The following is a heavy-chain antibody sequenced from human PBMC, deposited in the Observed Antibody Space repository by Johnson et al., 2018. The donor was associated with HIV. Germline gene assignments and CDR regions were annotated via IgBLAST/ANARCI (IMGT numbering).Heavy chain of an antibody. D-gene: IGHD6-6*01. V-gene: IGHV3-11*04. Sequence: QVQLVESGGGLVKPGGSLIVSCEASGLTFSDYYMSWIRQAPGKGLEWVSYISSSGSTIYYADSVKGRFTISRDNAKNSLYLQMNSLRAEDAAVYYCARDLAALDAFDIWGQGTMVTVSS. J-gene: IGHJ3*02. CDR3: ARDLAALDAFDI. CDR2: ISSSGSTI. CDR1: GLTFSDYY.